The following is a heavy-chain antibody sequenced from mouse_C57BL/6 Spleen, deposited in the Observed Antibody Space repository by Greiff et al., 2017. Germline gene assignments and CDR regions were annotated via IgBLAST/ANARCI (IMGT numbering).Heavy chain of an antibody. J-gene: IGHJ1*03. V-gene: IGHV1-15*01. D-gene: IGHD2-4*01. CDR3: TRSRALYDYAYWYFDV. CDR2: IDPETGGT. Sequence: LQESGAELVRPGASVTLSCKASGYTFTDYEMHWVKQTPVHGLEWIGAIDPETGGTAYNQKFKGKAILTADKSSSTAYMELRSLTSEDSAVYYCTRSRALYDYAYWYFDVWGTGTTVTVSS. CDR1: GYTFTDYE.